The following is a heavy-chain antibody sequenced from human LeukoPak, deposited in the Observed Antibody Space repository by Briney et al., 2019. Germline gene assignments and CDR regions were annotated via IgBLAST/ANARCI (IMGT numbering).Heavy chain of an antibody. CDR1: GFTFSSYS. CDR2: ISSSSSYI. V-gene: IGHV3-21*01. CDR3: ARVSAAGALDI. D-gene: IGHD6-13*01. Sequence: GGSLRLSCAASGFTFSSYSMNWVRQAPGKGLEWVSSISSSSSYIYYADSAKGRFTISRDNAKNSLYLQMNSLRAEDTAVYYCARVSAAGALDIWGQGTMVTVSS. J-gene: IGHJ3*02.